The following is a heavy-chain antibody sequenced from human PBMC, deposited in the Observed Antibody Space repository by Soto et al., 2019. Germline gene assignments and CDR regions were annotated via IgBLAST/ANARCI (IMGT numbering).Heavy chain of an antibody. V-gene: IGHV1-2*02. J-gene: IGHJ5*01. CDR3: ARPYCSRIGCHNWFVS. CDR1: GYTFTGYY. D-gene: IGHD2-2*01. Sequence: ASVKVSCKASGYTFTGYYIYWVRQAPGHGLEWMGWINPDSGGTNYAQNFQGRVTMTRDTSITTAYMELTSLTSDDTAVYYCARPYCSRIGCHNWFVSWGQGTLVTVSS. CDR2: INPDSGGT.